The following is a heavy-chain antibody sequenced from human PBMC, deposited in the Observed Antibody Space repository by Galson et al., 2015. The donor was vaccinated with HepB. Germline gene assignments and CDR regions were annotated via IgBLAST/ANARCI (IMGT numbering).Heavy chain of an antibody. CDR2: INPNSGGT. D-gene: IGHD3-10*01. CDR1: GYTFTGYY. Sequence: SVKVSCKASGYTFTGYYMHWVRQAPGQGLEWMGWINPNSGGTNYAQKFQGWVTMTRDTSISTAYMELSRLRSDDTAVYYCARLGGYGSGSLQFDYWGQGTLVTVSS. V-gene: IGHV1-2*04. CDR3: ARLGGYGSGSLQFDY. J-gene: IGHJ4*02.